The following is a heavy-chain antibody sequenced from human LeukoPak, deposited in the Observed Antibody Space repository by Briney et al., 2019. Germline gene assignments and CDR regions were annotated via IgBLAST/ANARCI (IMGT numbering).Heavy chain of an antibody. D-gene: IGHD3-10*01. CDR2: LSDSGGKT. J-gene: IGHJ4*02. CDR1: GFVFSSYA. Sequence: PGGSLRLSCAASGFVFSSYAMSWVRQAPGKGLEWVSTLSDSGGKTYYADSVKGRFTISRDNSKNTLYLQMNSLRAEDTAVYYCAKQGPYGSGPYFDYWGQGALVTVSS. V-gene: IGHV3-23*01. CDR3: AKQGPYGSGPYFDY.